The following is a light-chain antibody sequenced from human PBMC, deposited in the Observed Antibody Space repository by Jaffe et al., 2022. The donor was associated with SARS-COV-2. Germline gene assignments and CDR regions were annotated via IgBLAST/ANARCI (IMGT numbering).Light chain of an antibody. J-gene: IGKJ2*01. CDR1: QSLVYSDGNSY. Sequence: DVVMTQSPLSLPVTLGQPASISCRSSQSLVYSDGNSYLNWFQQRPGQAPRRLIYKASNRDSGVPDRFSGSGSGTDFTLKISRVEAEDVGVYYCMQGTHWPLTFGQGTKLEIK. V-gene: IGKV2-30*01. CDR2: KAS. CDR3: MQGTHWPLT.